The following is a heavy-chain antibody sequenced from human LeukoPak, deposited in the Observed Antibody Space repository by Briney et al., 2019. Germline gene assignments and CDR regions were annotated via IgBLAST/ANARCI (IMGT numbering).Heavy chain of an antibody. CDR2: KYYTGTT. V-gene: IGHV4-59*01. CDR3: AAGGLHGDYWYLDL. D-gene: IGHD4-17*01. CDR1: GASISSYF. J-gene: IGHJ2*01. Sequence: SETLSLTCSVSGASISSYFWSWMRQPPGKGLEWIGYKYYTGTTNYNPSLKSRVTISVDTSKNQLSLKVTSVTAADTAVYYCAAGGLHGDYWYLDLWGRGTPVTVSS.